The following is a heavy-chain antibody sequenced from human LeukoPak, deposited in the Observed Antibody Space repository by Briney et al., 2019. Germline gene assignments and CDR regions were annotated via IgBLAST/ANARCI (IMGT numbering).Heavy chain of an antibody. CDR2: IYSGGST. V-gene: IGHV3-53*01. J-gene: IGHJ6*03. Sequence: GGSLRLSCAASGFTVSSNYMSWVRQAPGKGLEWVSVIYSGGSTYYADSVKGRFTISRDNSKNTLYLQMNSLRAEDTAVYYCARVTPGYYYYMDVWGKGTTVTISS. CDR1: GFTVSSNY. CDR3: ARVTPGYYYYMDV.